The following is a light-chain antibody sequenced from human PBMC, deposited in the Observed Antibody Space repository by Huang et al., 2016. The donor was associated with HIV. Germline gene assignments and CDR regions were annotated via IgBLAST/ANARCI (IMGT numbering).Light chain of an antibody. Sequence: DIQMTQSPSSLSASVGDRVTITCRASQSISSYLNWYQQKPGKAPKILIYAASSLQSWVPSRCSGSGSGTDFTLTISSLQPEDFATYYCQQSYSTPWTFGQGTKVEIK. CDR3: QQSYSTPWT. CDR1: QSISSY. V-gene: IGKV1-39*01. CDR2: AAS. J-gene: IGKJ1*01.